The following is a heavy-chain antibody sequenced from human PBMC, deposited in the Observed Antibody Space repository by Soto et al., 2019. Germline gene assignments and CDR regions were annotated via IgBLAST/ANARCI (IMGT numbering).Heavy chain of an antibody. CDR1: GYTFTSYY. V-gene: IGHV1-46*03. J-gene: IGHJ4*02. CDR2: INPSGGST. CDR3: ARSTPLRYFDWLEAPDY. D-gene: IGHD3-9*01. Sequence: GASVKVSCKASGYTFTSYYMHWVRQAPGQGLEWMGIINPSGGSTSYAQKFQGRVTMTGDTSTSTVYMELSSLRSEDTAVYYCARSTPLRYFDWLEAPDYWGQGTLVTVSS.